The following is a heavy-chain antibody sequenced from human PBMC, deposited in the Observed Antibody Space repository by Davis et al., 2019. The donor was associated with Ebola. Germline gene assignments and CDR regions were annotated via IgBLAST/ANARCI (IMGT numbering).Heavy chain of an antibody. J-gene: IGHJ6*02. V-gene: IGHV3-48*02. Sequence: PGGSLTLSCAASGFIFTRYSMNCVRQAPGKGLDWVAHISSSSSTIYYADSVKGRFTVSRDNAKNSLYLQMNSLRDEDTAVYYCARESSSSVYYYYGMDVWGQGTTVTVSS. CDR3: ARESSSSVYYYYGMDV. CDR1: GFIFTRYS. D-gene: IGHD6-6*01. CDR2: ISSSSSTI.